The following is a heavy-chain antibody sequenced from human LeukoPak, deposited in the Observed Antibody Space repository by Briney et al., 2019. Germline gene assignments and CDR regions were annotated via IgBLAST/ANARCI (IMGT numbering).Heavy chain of an antibody. D-gene: IGHD4-23*01. CDR2: MYHSGST. Sequence: SETLSLTCAVSGYSISSGYYWGWLRQPPGNGLEWMGSMYHSGSTYYNPSLKSRVTISVDKSKNQFPLKLSSVTAADTAVYYCARDGRWGNWFDPWGQGTLVTVSS. CDR3: ARDGRWGNWFDP. J-gene: IGHJ5*02. V-gene: IGHV4-38-2*02. CDR1: GYSISSGYY.